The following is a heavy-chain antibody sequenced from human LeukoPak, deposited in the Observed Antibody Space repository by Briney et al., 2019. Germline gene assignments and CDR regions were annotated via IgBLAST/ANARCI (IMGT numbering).Heavy chain of an antibody. J-gene: IGHJ4*02. CDR1: GFTFSDYY. CDR3: ARVRRDWGSYRYSDY. Sequence: GGSLRLSCAASGFTFSDYYMSWIRQAPGKGLEWVSYVSSSGSTIYYADSVKGRFTISRDNAKNSLYLQMNSLRAEDTAVYYCARVRRDWGSYRYSDYWGQGTLVTVSS. V-gene: IGHV3-11*04. CDR2: VSSSGSTI. D-gene: IGHD3-16*02.